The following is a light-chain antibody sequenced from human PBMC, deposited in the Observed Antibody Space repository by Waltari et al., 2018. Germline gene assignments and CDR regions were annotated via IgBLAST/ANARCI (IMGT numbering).Light chain of an antibody. CDR1: QSVSTY. J-gene: IGKJ4*01. Sequence: VLTQSPATLSLSPGQRATLSSRASQSVSTYLAWYQQRPGQAPRLLIYDASNRAAGIPARFSGSGSGTDFTLTISSLEPEDFAVYYCQQRSNWPPFTFGGGTKVEIK. V-gene: IGKV3-11*01. CDR3: QQRSNWPPFT. CDR2: DAS.